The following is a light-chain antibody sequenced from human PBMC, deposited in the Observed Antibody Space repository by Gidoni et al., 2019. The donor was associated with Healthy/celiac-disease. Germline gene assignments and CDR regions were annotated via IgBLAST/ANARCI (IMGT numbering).Light chain of an antibody. V-gene: IGLV1-47*01. CDR3: AAWDDSLSGWV. CDR1: SSNIGSNY. Sequence: QSVLTQPPSASGTPGPRVTISCSGSSSNIGSNYVYWYQQRPGTAPKLLIYRNNQRPSGVPGRFSGSKSGTSASLAISGLRSEDEADYYCAAWDDSLSGWVFGGGTKLTVL. J-gene: IGLJ3*02. CDR2: RNN.